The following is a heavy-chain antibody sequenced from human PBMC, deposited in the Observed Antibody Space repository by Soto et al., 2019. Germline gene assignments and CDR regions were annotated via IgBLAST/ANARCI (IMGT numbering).Heavy chain of an antibody. D-gene: IGHD1-26*01. CDR1: GFTFSSYW. CDR2: IKQDGSEK. Sequence: EVQLVESGGGLVQPGGSLRLSCAASGFTFSSYWMSWVRQAPGKGLEWVANIKQDGSEKYYVDSVKGRFPISSDNGKNSLHLQMNSLSAEDTAVYYCARDRSPNLSNYYYYYMDVWGKGSTVTVSS. J-gene: IGHJ6*03. V-gene: IGHV3-7*01. CDR3: ARDRSPNLSNYYYYYMDV.